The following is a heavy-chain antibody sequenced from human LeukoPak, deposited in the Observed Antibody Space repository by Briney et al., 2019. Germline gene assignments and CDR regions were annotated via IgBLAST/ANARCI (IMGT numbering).Heavy chain of an antibody. J-gene: IGHJ6*03. Sequence: PSQTLSLSCTVSGGSIRSGRYYWSWIRQPAGKGLEWIGHFYTSGSTNYNPSLKSRVTISGDTSKNQFSLKLNSVTAADTAVYYCARGSVGGGNYYNYYMDVWGKGTTVTVS. CDR3: ARGSVGGGNYYNYYMDV. CDR2: FYTSGST. V-gene: IGHV4-61*09. CDR1: GGSIRSGRYY. D-gene: IGHD5/OR15-5a*01.